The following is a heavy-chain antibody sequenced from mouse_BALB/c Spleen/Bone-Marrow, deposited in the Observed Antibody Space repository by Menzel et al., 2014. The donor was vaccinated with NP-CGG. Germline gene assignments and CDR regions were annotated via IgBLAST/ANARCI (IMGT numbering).Heavy chain of an antibody. Sequence: VQLQQSGAELVRPGTSVKVSCKASGYAFTNYLIEWVKQRPVQGLEWIGVINPGSGGANYNAKFKGKATLTADKSSSSAYMQLSSLSSDDSAVYFCAREWTARAVDYWGQGTTLTVSS. CDR1: GYAFTNYL. J-gene: IGHJ2*01. V-gene: IGHV1-54*01. D-gene: IGHD3-2*01. CDR3: AREWTARAVDY. CDR2: INPGSGGA.